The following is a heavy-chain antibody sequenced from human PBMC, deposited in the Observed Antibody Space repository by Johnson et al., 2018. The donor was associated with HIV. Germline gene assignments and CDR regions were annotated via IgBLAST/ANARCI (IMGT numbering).Heavy chain of an antibody. CDR3: ARWIRYCGGDCYDVFDI. J-gene: IGHJ3*02. CDR1: GFTFSSYA. D-gene: IGHD2-21*02. V-gene: IGHV3-30-3*01. Sequence: QVQLVESGGGVVQPGRSLRLSCAASGFTFSSYAMHWVRQAPGTGLEWVAVISYAGSNKYYADSVKGRFTISRDNAKNSLYLQMNSLRAEDTALYYCARWIRYCGGDCYDVFDIWGQGTKVTVSS. CDR2: ISYAGSNK.